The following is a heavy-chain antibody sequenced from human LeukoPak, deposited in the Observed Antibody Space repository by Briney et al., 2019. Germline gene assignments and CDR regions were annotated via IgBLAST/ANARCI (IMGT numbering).Heavy chain of an antibody. CDR3: ARHGGSYGFDY. D-gene: IGHD1-26*01. V-gene: IGHV4-59*01. CDR2: IYYTGST. CDR1: GGSISSYY. J-gene: IGHJ4*02. Sequence: SETLSLTCAVSGGSISSYYWSWIRQPPGKGLEWLGYIYYTGSTNYNPSLKSRVTISVDTSKNQFSLKLSSVTAADTAVYHCARHGGSYGFDYWGQGTLVTVSS.